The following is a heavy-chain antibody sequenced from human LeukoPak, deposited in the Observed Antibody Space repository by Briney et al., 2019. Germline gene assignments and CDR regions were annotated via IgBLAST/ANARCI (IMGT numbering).Heavy chain of an antibody. Sequence: GGSLRLSCVASGFTFSNYAMSWVRQAPGRGLEWVANIKRDGSEKIYVDSLRGRFTISRDNADSSLYLQMNSLRAEDMAVYYCARYLYGSGTGPTMPNYWGQGTLVTVSS. V-gene: IGHV3-7*01. D-gene: IGHD1/OR15-1a*01. CDR3: ARYLYGSGTGPTMPNY. J-gene: IGHJ4*02. CDR1: GFTFSNYA. CDR2: IKRDGSEK.